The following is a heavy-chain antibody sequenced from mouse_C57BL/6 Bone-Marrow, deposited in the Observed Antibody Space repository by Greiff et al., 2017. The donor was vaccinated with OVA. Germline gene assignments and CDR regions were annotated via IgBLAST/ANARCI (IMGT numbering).Heavy chain of an antibody. CDR3: TRGEVTTGDYYAMDD. Sequence: EVQLQQSGTVLARPGASVKMSCKTSGYTFTSYWMHWVKQRPGQGLEWIGAIYPGNSDTSYNEKFKGKAKLTAVTSASTAYMELSSLTNEDSAVYYCTRGEVTTGDYYAMDDWGKGTSVTVSS. D-gene: IGHD2-2*01. V-gene: IGHV1-5*01. CDR1: GYTFTSYW. J-gene: IGHJ4*01. CDR2: IYPGNSDT.